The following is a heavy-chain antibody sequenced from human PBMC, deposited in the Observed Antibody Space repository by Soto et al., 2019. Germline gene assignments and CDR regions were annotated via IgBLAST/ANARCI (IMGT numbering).Heavy chain of an antibody. CDR1: GGSISSSNW. CDR2: IYHSGST. CDR3: AIKGYDGSDYYKS. J-gene: IGHJ4*02. D-gene: IGHD3-22*01. V-gene: IGHV4-4*02. Sequence: PSETLSLTCAVSGGSISSSNWWSWVRQPPGKGLEWIGEIYHSGSTNYNPSLKSRVTISIDKSKNQFSLKLSSVTAADTAVYYCAIKGYDGSDYYKSWGQGTLVTVSS.